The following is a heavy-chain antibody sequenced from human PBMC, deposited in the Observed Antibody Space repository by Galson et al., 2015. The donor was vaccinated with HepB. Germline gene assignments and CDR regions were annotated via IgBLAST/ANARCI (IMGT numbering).Heavy chain of an antibody. V-gene: IGHV3-30-3*01. D-gene: IGHD3-22*01. CDR3: ARAGGYIDYYYYYGMDV. J-gene: IGHJ6*02. CDR2: ISYDGSNK. CDR1: GFTFSSYA. Sequence: SLRLSCAASGFTFSSYAMHWARQAPGKGLEWVAVISYDGSNKYYADSVKGRFTISRDNSKNTLYLQMNSLRAEDTAVYYCARAGGYIDYYYYYGMDVWGQGTTVTVSS.